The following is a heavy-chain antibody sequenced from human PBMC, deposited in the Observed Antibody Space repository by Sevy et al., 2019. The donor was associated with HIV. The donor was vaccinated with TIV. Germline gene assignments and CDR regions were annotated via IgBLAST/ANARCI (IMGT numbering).Heavy chain of an antibody. D-gene: IGHD3-22*01. Sequence: GGSLRLSCAASGFTFSNAWMSWVRQAPGKGLEWVGRIKSKTDGGTTDYAAPVKGRFTILKEDSKNTLYLQMNSLKTEDTALYYCTTGGVYYYDSSGYYPCRWVHAFDIWGQGTMVTVSS. V-gene: IGHV3-15*01. CDR3: TTGGVYYYDSSGYYPCRWVHAFDI. CDR2: IKSKTDGGTT. CDR1: GFTFSNAW. J-gene: IGHJ3*02.